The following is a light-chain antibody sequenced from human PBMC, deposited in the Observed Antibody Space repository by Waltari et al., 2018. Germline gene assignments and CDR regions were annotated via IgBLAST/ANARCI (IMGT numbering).Light chain of an antibody. CDR2: GAS. V-gene: IGKV1-17*01. CDR3: LQYNSYPYT. Sequence: DIQMTQSPSSLSASVGDRVTITCRASQVVGKTLGWYQQKPGKAPKRLIYGASSLQSGVPSRFSGSGSGTEFTLTISSLQPEDFATFYCLQYNSYPYTFGQGTRLEI. CDR1: QVVGKT. J-gene: IGKJ2*01.